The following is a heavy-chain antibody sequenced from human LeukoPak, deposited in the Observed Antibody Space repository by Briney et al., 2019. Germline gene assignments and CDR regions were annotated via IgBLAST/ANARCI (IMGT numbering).Heavy chain of an antibody. V-gene: IGHV4-4*07. CDR3: ARGKYYYDSNSSYRYFDP. J-gene: IGHJ5*02. CDR1: GGSISSYY. Sequence: SETLSLTCTVSGGSISSYYWNWIRQPAGKGLEWIGRIYTTGNANYNPSLKSRVTFSIDTSKKQFSLSLSSVTAADTAVYYCARGKYYYDSNSSYRYFDPWGQGTLVTVSS. D-gene: IGHD3-22*01. CDR2: IYTTGNA.